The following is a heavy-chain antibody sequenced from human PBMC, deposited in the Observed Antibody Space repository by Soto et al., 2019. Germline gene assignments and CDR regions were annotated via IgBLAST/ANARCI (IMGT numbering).Heavy chain of an antibody. CDR2: IYHSGST. Sequence: SETLSLTCAVSGGSISCGGYSWCCIRQPPGNGLEWIGYIYHSGSTYYNPSLKSRVTISVDRSKNQFSLKLSSVTAADTAVYYCARVPDRWGQGTLVTVSS. CDR3: ARVPDR. V-gene: IGHV4-30-2*01. J-gene: IGHJ5*02. CDR1: GGSISCGGYS. D-gene: IGHD2-2*01.